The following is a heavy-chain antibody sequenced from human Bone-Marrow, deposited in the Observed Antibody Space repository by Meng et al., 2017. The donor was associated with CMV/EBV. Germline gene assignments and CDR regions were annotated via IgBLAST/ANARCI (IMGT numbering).Heavy chain of an antibody. CDR2: IKQDGSEK. CDR1: GFTFSSYW. V-gene: IGHV3-7*01. D-gene: IGHD6-13*01. J-gene: IGHJ4*02. Sequence: GGSPRLSCAASGFTFSSYWMTWVRRAPGKGLEWVANIKQDGSEKYYVDSVKGRFTISRDNAKNSLFLQMNSLRAEDTAVYYCARAFVAAAGTRLADYWGQGTLVNVSS. CDR3: ARAFVAAAGTRLADY.